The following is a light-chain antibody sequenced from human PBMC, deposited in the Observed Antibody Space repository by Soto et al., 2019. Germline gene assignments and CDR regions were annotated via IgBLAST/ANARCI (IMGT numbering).Light chain of an antibody. V-gene: IGLV2-14*01. CDR3: SSYTSSSTVI. J-gene: IGLJ2*01. CDR1: SSDVGGYNY. Sequence: QSALTQPASVSGSTGQSITISCTGTSSDVGGYNYVSWYQQDPGKAPKLMIYDVSNRPSGVSKRFSGSKSGNTASLTISGLQAEDEADYYCSSYTSSSTVIFGGGTKLTVL. CDR2: DVS.